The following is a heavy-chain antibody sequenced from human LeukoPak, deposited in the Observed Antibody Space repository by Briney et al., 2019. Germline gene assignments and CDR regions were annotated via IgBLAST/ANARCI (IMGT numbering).Heavy chain of an antibody. J-gene: IGHJ6*03. CDR2: IYYSGSS. CDR3: ARVPRSYYYYYYMDV. V-gene: IGHV4-59*01. Sequence: SETLSLTCNVSGGSLSGYHWSWIRQPPGKELEWLGYIYYSGSSNYNPSLKSRVTMSADTSKNQFSLKLSSVTAADTAVYYCARVPRSYYYYYYMDVWGKGTTVTVSS. CDR1: GGSLSGYH.